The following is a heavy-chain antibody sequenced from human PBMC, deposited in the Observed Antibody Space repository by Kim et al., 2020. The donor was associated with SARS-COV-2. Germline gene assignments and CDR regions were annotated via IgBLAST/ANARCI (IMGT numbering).Heavy chain of an antibody. V-gene: IGHV3-33*01. J-gene: IGHJ6*02. CDR3: ARDLRVVGLRLIWGFGAALAERGQSGEKSYGMDV. CDR1: GFTFSSYG. CDR2: IWYDGSNK. D-gene: IGHD5-12*01. Sequence: GGSLRLSCAASGFTFSSYGMHWVRQAPGKGLEWVAVIWYDGSNKYYADSVKGRFTISRDNSKNTLYLQMNSLRSEDTAVYYCARDLRVVGLRLIWGFGAALAERGQSGEKSYGMDVWGQGTTVTVSS.